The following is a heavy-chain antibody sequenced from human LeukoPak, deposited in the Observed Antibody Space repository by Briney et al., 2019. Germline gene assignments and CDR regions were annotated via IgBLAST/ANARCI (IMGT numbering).Heavy chain of an antibody. Sequence: PGGSLRLSCAASGFTFSSSTLSWVRQAPGKGLEWVSTITTSGDSTYYAVSVKGRFTISRDSSKNTLYLQMNSLRAEDTAVYYCSKDLAPYESGGYYGWGQGILVTVSS. V-gene: IGHV3-23*01. CDR2: ITTSGDST. D-gene: IGHD3-22*01. J-gene: IGHJ4*02. CDR1: GFTFSSST. CDR3: SKDLAPYESGGYYG.